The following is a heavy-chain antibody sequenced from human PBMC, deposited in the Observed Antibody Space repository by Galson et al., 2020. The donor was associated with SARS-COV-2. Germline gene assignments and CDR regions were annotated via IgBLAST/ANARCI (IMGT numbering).Heavy chain of an antibody. Sequence: SEPLSLTCTVSGGSISSGGYYWSWIRQHPGKGLEWIGYIYYSGSTYYNPSLKSRVTISVDTSKNQFSLNLSSVTAADTAVYYCARDSFGVTMCGVARYGVDVWGQGTTVTVS. J-gene: IGHJ6*02. CDR2: IYYSGST. V-gene: IGHV4-31*03. CDR3: ARDSFGVTMCGVARYGVDV. CDR1: GGSISSGGYY. D-gene: IGHD3-3*01.